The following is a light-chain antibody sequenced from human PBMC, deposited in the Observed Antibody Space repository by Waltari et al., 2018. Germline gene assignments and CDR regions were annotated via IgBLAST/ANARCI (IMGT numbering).Light chain of an antibody. Sequence: QSALTQPASVSGSPGQSITISCTGTSSDVGGYNYASWYQQHPGKAPKLMIYEVSNRPSGVSTRFSGSKSGNTASLTISGLQAEDEADYYCSSYTSSSTRVFGGGTKLTVL. V-gene: IGLV2-14*01. CDR1: SSDVGGYNY. CDR2: EVS. J-gene: IGLJ2*01. CDR3: SSYTSSSTRV.